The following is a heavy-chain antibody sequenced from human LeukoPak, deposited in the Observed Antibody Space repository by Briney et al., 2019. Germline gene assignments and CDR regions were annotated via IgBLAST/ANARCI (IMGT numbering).Heavy chain of an antibody. D-gene: IGHD3-10*01. CDR1: GYTFTNYG. J-gene: IGHJ4*02. Sequence: GASVKVSCKASGYTFTNYGLIWVRQAPGQGLEWLGWISTYNGHTKYTQKLQGRVTMTTDTSTSTAYMELRSLRSEDTAVYYCARESLGSTMVRGVIIPHYFDYWGQGTLVTVSS. CDR3: ARESLGSTMVRGVIIPHYFDY. CDR2: ISTYNGHT. V-gene: IGHV1-18*04.